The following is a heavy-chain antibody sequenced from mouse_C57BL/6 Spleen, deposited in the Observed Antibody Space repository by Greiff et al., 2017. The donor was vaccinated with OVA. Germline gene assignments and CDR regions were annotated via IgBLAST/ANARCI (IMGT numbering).Heavy chain of an antibody. CDR1: GYTFTDYN. Sequence: EVHLVESGPELVKPGASVKMSCKASGYTFTDYNMHWVKQSHGKSLEWIGYINPNNGGTSYNQKFKGKATLTVNKSSSTAYMELRSLTSDDSAVYYCARFPAHYYAMDYWGQGTSVTVSS. CDR3: ARFPAHYYAMDY. J-gene: IGHJ4*01. V-gene: IGHV1-22*01. CDR2: INPNNGGT.